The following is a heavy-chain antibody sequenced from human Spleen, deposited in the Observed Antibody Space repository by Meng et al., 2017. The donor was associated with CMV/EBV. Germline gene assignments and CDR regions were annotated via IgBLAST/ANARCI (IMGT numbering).Heavy chain of an antibody. D-gene: IGHD3-10*01. V-gene: IGHV3-66*01. CDR1: GFTVSSNY. Sequence: GGSLNISCAASGFTVSSNYMSCVRQAPGKGLEWVSVIYSGGSTYYADSVKGRFTISRDNSKNTLYLQMDGLRAEDTAVYYCAREPGRGAFDIWGQGTMVTVSS. CDR3: AREPGRGAFDI. J-gene: IGHJ3*02. CDR2: IYSGGST.